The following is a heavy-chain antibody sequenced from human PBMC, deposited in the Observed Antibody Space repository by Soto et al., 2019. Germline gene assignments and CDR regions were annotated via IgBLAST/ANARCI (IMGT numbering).Heavy chain of an antibody. Sequence: QVQLVQSGAEVKKPGASVKVSCRASGYTFISYGITWVRQVPGQGLEWMGWISAFNGNTYYAQKLQDRVIMTTDTSTSTAYMEVRSLRSDDTAVYYCARGSPNWFDPWGQGTLVTVSS. CDR2: ISAFNGNT. CDR3: ARGSPNWFDP. CDR1: GYTFISYG. J-gene: IGHJ5*02. V-gene: IGHV1-18*01.